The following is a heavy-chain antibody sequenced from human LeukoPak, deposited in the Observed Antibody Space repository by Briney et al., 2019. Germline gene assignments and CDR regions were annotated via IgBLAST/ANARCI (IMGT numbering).Heavy chain of an antibody. Sequence: GRSLRLSCAGSGFTVSTNFMSWVRQAPGKGLEWDSTLYNDAFGSTTYYADSVTGRFTISRDNSQNTLFLQMSSLTAEDTAMYYCARELGGGGLHYFDYWGRGTLVTVSS. J-gene: IGHJ4*02. CDR2: LYNDAFGSTT. CDR1: GFTVSTNF. CDR3: ARELGGGGLHYFDY. D-gene: IGHD3-16*01. V-gene: IGHV3-53*01.